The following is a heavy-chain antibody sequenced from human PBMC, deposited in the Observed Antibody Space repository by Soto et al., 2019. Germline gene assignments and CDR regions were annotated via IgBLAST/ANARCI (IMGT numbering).Heavy chain of an antibody. V-gene: IGHV3-48*03. CDR2: ISSSGTTI. J-gene: IGHJ4*02. CDR3: ARGQWGFWSGYSLFDY. D-gene: IGHD3-3*01. CDR1: GFTFSSYE. Sequence: EVQLVESGGGLVQPGGSLRLSCAASGFTFSSYEMNWVRQAPGKGLEWVSYISSSGTTIYYADSVKGRFTISRDNAKNSLYLQMNSLRAEDTAVYYCARGQWGFWSGYSLFDYWGQGTLVTVSS.